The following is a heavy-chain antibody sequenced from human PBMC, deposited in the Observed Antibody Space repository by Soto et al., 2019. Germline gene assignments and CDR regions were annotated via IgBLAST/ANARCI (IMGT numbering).Heavy chain of an antibody. J-gene: IGHJ4*02. CDR3: ARGASDWYRCVDY. CDR1: GETFTDYR. CDR2: INHSGNT. V-gene: IGHV4-34*01. D-gene: IGHD6-19*01. Sequence: QVHLKQWGAGLLKPSETLSLTCTVYGETFTDYRWSWIRQPPGKGLEWIGEINHSGNTNYNPSLKSRVTISVAMSKNQFSLNLSSVTTADTAVYYCARGASDWYRCVDYWGQGTLVTVSS.